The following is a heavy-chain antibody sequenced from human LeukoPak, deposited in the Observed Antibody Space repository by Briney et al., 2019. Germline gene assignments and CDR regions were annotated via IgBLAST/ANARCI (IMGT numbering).Heavy chain of an antibody. J-gene: IGHJ3*02. CDR2: ISTDGSST. CDR3: ARKGNAFDI. D-gene: IGHD3-10*01. V-gene: IGHV3-74*01. Sequence: GGSLRLSCAASGFTFSSFWMHWVRQAPGKGLVWVSRISTDGSSTDYADSVKGRFTISRDNAKNTLYLQMNSLRAEDTAVYYCARKGNAFDIWGQGTMVTVSS. CDR1: GFTFSSFW.